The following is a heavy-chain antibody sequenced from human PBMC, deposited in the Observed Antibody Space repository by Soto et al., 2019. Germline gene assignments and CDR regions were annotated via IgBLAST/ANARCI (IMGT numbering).Heavy chain of an antibody. Sequence: QVQLVQSGAEVKKPGASVKVSCKASGYTFTSYGISWVRQAPGQGLEWMGWISAYNGNTNYAQKLQGRVTMTTDTSXSXXYLELRRLRSDDTAGYYCAGDGARGENCDYYGMDVWGQGTTVTVSS. CDR2: ISAYNGNT. V-gene: IGHV1-18*01. D-gene: IGHD3-16*01. CDR1: GYTFTSYG. CDR3: AGDGARGENCDYYGMDV. J-gene: IGHJ6*02.